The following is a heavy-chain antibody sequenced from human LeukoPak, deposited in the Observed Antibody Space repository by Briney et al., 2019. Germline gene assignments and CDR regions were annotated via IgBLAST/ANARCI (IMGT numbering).Heavy chain of an antibody. J-gene: IGHJ5*02. CDR1: GSTFSSYA. D-gene: IGHD3-10*01. CDR2: ISGSGGST. CDR3: AKDLDGVGYYYGSGSYYTPA. Sequence: GGSLRLSCAASGSTFSSYAMSWVRQAPGKGLEWVSAISGSGGSTYYADSVKGRFTISRDNSKNTLYLQMNSLRAEDTAVYYCAKDLDGVGYYYGSGSYYTPAWGQGTLVTVSS. V-gene: IGHV3-23*01.